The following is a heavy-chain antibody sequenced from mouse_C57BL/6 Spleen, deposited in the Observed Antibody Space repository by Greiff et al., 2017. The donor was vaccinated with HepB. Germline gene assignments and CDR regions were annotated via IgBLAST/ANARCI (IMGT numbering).Heavy chain of an antibody. CDR2: INYDGSST. CDR1: GFTFSDYY. D-gene: IGHD2-3*01. Sequence: EVKLVESEGGLVQPGSSMKLSCTASGFTFSDYYMAWVRQVPEKGLEWVANINYDGSSTYYLDSLKSRFIISRDNAKNILYLQMSSLKSEDTATYYCAREHDGYYGYFDVWGTGTTVTVSS. CDR3: AREHDGYYGYFDV. J-gene: IGHJ1*03. V-gene: IGHV5-16*01.